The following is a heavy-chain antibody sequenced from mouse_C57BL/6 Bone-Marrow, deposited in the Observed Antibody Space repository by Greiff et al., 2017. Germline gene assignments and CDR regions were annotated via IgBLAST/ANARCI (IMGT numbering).Heavy chain of an antibody. V-gene: IGHV14-3*01. CDR1: GFNIKNTY. D-gene: IGHD1-1*01. Sequence: VQLQQSVAALVRPGDSVKLSCTASGFNIKNTYLHWVKQRPEQGLQWIGRIDPAKGNNKSDPKFQGKATITADTSSNTAYLQLSSLTSEDTAIYYCARLCTTGVGYFAYWGQGTTLAVSS. CDR3: ARLCTTGVGYFAY. CDR2: IDPAKGNN. J-gene: IGHJ2*01.